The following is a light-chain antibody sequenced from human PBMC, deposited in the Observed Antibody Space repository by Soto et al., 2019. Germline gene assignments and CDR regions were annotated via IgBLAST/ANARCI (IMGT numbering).Light chain of an antibody. V-gene: IGLV1-44*01. Sequence: QSVLTQPPSASGTPGQRVTIPCSGSSSNIGSNTVNWYQQLPGMAPKLLIYMNDQRPSGVPDRFSGSKSGTSAYLAISGLESEDEADYYCTAWDDSLSGVFFGGGTKQTVL. CDR3: TAWDDSLSGVF. CDR2: MND. CDR1: SSNIGSNT. J-gene: IGLJ2*01.